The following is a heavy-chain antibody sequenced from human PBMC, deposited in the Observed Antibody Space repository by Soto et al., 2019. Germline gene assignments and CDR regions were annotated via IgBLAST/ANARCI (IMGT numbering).Heavy chain of an antibody. CDR1: GGTFSSYA. Sequence: LVKVSCKASGGTFSSYAISWVRQAPGQGLEWMGGIIPILGTANYAQKFQGRVTITADESTSTAYMELSSLRSEDTAVYYCARHYYDSSGYYYYYGMDVWGQGTTVTVSS. V-gene: IGHV1-69*13. D-gene: IGHD3-22*01. CDR2: IIPILGTA. CDR3: ARHYYDSSGYYYYYGMDV. J-gene: IGHJ6*02.